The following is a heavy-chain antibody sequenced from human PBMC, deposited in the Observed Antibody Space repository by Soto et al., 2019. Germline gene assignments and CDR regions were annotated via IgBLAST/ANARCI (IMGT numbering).Heavy chain of an antibody. CDR1: VYSVSSNSAA. CDR3: ARGSLKSSWIGYYSYYGMEV. CDR2: TYYRSKWYN. J-gene: IGHJ6*01. D-gene: IGHD6-13*01. V-gene: IGHV6-1*01. Sequence: SQTLSLTCAISVYSVSSNSAAWNWIIQSPSRGLEWLGRTYYRSKWYNDYAVSVKSRITINPDTSKNQFSLQLNSVTPEDTAVYYCARGSLKSSWIGYYSYYGMEVLGQGTTVIVSS.